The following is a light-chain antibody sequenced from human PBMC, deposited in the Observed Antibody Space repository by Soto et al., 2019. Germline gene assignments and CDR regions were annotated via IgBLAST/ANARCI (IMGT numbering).Light chain of an antibody. V-gene: IGKV1-5*03. J-gene: IGKJ1*01. CDR3: QHYNSYSEA. CDR2: KAS. CDR1: QSISSW. Sequence: DIQMTQSPSSLSASVGDRVTITCRASQSISSWLAWYQQKPGKXXKXXIYKASTLKSGVPSRFSGSGSGTELTITISSLQPDDFETYYCQHYNSYSEAFGQGTKVDIK.